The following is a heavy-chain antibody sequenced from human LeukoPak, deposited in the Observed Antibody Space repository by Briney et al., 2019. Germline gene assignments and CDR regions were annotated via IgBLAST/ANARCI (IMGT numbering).Heavy chain of an antibody. V-gene: IGHV3-30*04. Sequence: PGGSLRLSCAASGFTFSSYAMHWVRQAPGKGLEWVAVISYDGSNKYYADSVKDRFTISRDNSKNTLYLQMNSLRAEDTAVYYCARDAYAWSGYRNWFDPWGQGTLVTVSS. CDR1: GFTFSSYA. J-gene: IGHJ5*02. CDR2: ISYDGSNK. D-gene: IGHD3-3*01. CDR3: ARDAYAWSGYRNWFDP.